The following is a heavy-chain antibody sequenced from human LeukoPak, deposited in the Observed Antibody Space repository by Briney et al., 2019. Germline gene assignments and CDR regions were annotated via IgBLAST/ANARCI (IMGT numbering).Heavy chain of an antibody. CDR2: IKSDGSEK. CDR3: ARYCTFRTCSGTKFDS. CDR1: GFTFSSYW. V-gene: IGHV3-7*01. J-gene: IGHJ4*02. D-gene: IGHD1-1*01. Sequence: GGSLRLSCAGSGFTFSSYWMSWVRQAPGKWLEWVANIKSDGSEKYYLDSVKGRFTISRDNAKNSLYLQMNSLRAEDSAVYYCARYCTFRTCSGTKFDSWGQGTLLTVSS.